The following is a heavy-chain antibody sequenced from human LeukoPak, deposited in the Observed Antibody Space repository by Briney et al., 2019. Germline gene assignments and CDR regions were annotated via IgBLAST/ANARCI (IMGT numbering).Heavy chain of an antibody. CDR2: ISAYNGNT. CDR1: GYTFISCG. V-gene: IGHV1-18*01. J-gene: IGHJ3*02. D-gene: IGHD5-12*01. Sequence: ASVKVSCKASGYTFISCGISWVRQAPGQGLEWMGWISAYNGNTNYAQKLQGRVTMTRDTSTSTVYMELSSLRSEDTAVYYCARDAGYSGYDSTDAFDIWGQGTVVTVSS. CDR3: ARDAGYSGYDSTDAFDI.